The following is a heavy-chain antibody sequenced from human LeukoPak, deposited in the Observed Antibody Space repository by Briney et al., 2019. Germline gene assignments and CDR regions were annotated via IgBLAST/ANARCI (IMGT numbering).Heavy chain of an antibody. CDR1: GFTFSSYA. Sequence: GGSLRLSCAASGFTFSSYAMGWVRQAPGKGLEWVSAISGSGGSTYYADSVKGRFTISRDNSKNTLYLQMNSLRAEDTAVYYCAARDNSYYYDSSGSFDYWGQGTLVTVSS. CDR2: ISGSGGST. CDR3: AARDNSYYYDSSGSFDY. D-gene: IGHD3-22*01. J-gene: IGHJ4*02. V-gene: IGHV3-23*01.